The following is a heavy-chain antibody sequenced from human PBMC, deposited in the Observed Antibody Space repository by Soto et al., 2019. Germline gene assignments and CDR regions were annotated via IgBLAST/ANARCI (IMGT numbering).Heavy chain of an antibody. D-gene: IGHD3-3*01. CDR3: ARELMTYYDFWSGSNPAGMDV. Sequence: SETLSLPCTVSGDSITSYYWSWIRQPAGKGLEWIGRIYTSGSTNYNPSLKSRVTMSVDTSKNQFSLKLNSVPAADTAVYYCARELMTYYDFWSGSNPAGMDVWGQGTTVTVSS. CDR2: IYTSGST. CDR1: GDSITSYY. V-gene: IGHV4-4*07. J-gene: IGHJ6*02.